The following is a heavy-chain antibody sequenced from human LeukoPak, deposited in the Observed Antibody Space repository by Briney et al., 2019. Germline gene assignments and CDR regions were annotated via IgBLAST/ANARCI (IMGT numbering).Heavy chain of an antibody. J-gene: IGHJ5*02. Sequence: GASVKVSCKASGDPFKSYAVNWVRQAPGQGLEWVGGIVNVLNTTHYAQQFQGRVTITSDESTSTVYMEIISLRSDDTAVYYCARGRTVFWSSGTNWFDPWGQGTPVTVSS. CDR1: GDPFKSYA. D-gene: IGHD3-22*01. V-gene: IGHV1-69*13. CDR2: IVNVLNTT. CDR3: ARGRTVFWSSGTNWFDP.